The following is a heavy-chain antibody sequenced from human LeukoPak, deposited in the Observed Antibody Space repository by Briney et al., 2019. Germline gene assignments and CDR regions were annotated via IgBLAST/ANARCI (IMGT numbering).Heavy chain of an antibody. Sequence: GGSLRLSCAASGFTFSSYGMHWVRQAPGKGLEWVTFIRYDGTKKYYADSVKGRFTISRDNSKNTLYVQMNSLRGEDTAVYYCAEGGGPATVTPLDYWGQGTLVTVSS. CDR2: IRYDGTKK. CDR3: AEGGGPATVTPLDY. D-gene: IGHD3-16*01. CDR1: GFTFSSYG. V-gene: IGHV3-30*02. J-gene: IGHJ4*02.